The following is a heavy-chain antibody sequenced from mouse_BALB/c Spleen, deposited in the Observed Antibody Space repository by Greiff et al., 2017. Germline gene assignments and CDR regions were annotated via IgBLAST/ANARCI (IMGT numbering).Heavy chain of an antibody. Sequence: VQLQQSGAELAKPGASVKMSCKASGYTFTSYWMHWVKQRPGQGLEWIGYINPSTGYTEYNQKFKDKATLTADKSSSTAYMQLSSLTSEDSAVYYCARSWGGNYDFYYYAMDYWGQGTSVTVSS. CDR3: ARSWGGNYDFYYYAMDY. V-gene: IGHV1-7*01. CDR1: GYTFTSYW. J-gene: IGHJ4*01. CDR2: INPSTGYT. D-gene: IGHD2-1*01.